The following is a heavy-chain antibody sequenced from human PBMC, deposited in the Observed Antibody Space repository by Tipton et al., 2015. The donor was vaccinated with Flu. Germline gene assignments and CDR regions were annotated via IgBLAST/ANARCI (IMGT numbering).Heavy chain of an antibody. V-gene: IGHV3-30-3*01. D-gene: IGHD3-3*01. CDR2: ISYDGSHK. CDR1: GLTFSTHP. CDR3: ARDHPPSITVLGEITDYFGMDV. Sequence: SLRLSCAASGLTFSTHPMHWVRQAPGKGLEWVAVISYDGSHKHYADSVRGRFTISRDNSRNTLFLQMNSLRPGDTAVYYCARDHPPSITVLGEITDYFGMDVWGQGTTVTVSS. J-gene: IGHJ6*02.